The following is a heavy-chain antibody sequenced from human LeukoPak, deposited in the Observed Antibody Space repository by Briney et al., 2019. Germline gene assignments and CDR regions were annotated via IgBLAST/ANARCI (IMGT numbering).Heavy chain of an antibody. D-gene: IGHD6-13*01. Sequence: SVKVSCKASGSTFTSSAMQWVRQARGQRLEWIGWIVVGSGNTNYAQKFQERVTITRDMSTSTAYMELSSLRSEDTAVYYCAADLDSSSWYVWGQGTLVTVSS. CDR2: IVVGSGNT. J-gene: IGHJ4*02. CDR1: GSTFTSSA. V-gene: IGHV1-58*02. CDR3: AADLDSSSWYV.